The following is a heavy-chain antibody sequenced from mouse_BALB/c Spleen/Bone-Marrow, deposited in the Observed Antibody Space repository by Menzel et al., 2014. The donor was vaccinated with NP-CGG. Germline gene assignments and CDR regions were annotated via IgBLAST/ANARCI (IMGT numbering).Heavy chain of an antibody. CDR1: GFSLTSYG. CDR2: IWAGGST. CDR3: ARDRSYYGMDY. J-gene: IGHJ4*01. Sequence: VNLVESGPGLVAPSQSLSITCTVSGFSLTSYGVHWVRQSPGKGLEWLGVIWAGGSTNYNSALMSRLSISKDNSKSQVFLKMNGLQTDDTAMYYCARDRSYYGMDYWGQGTSVTVSS. V-gene: IGHV2-9*02.